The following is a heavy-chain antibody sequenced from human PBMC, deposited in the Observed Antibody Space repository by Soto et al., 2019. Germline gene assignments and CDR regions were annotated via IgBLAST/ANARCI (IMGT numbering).Heavy chain of an antibody. V-gene: IGHV3-7*03. D-gene: IGHD3-22*01. CDR3: ARGGGGTMIEVRIDYYGMDV. CDR1: GFTFSNYW. CDR2: IKEDGSEK. Sequence: EVQLVESGGGLVQPGGSLRLSCAASGFTFSNYWMSWVRQAPGKGLEWVANIKEDGSEKKYVDSVKGRFTISRDNAKNSLYLQMNSLSAEDTAVYYCARGGGGTMIEVRIDYYGMDVWGQGTTVTVSS. J-gene: IGHJ6*02.